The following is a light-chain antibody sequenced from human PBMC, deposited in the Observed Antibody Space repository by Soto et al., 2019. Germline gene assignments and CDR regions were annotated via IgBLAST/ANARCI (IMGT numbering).Light chain of an antibody. CDR1: SSNIGSNT. CDR3: AAWDDSLNGPV. Sequence: QSVLTQPPSASGTPGQRVTISCSGSSSNIGSNTVSWYQQLPGTAPKLLMYSNNQRPSGVPDRFSGSKSATSASLAISGLQSEDEADYYCAAWDDSLNGPVFGGGTKLTVL. CDR2: SNN. V-gene: IGLV1-44*01. J-gene: IGLJ2*01.